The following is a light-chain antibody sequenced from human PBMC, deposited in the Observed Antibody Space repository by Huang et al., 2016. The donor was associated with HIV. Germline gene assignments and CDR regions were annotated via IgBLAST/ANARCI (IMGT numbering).Light chain of an antibody. J-gene: IGKJ5*01. CDR2: WAR. Sequence: DIVMTQSPDSLSVSPSERATIDCKSSQSLLYSLNNKNYLAWFQQKPGRPPKLLLYWARTRESGIPERFSGSGSGTDFTLTINNLQPEDVATYYCQQYYQNPQTFGQGT. V-gene: IGKV4-1*01. CDR1: QSLLYSLNNKNY. CDR3: QQYYQNPQT.